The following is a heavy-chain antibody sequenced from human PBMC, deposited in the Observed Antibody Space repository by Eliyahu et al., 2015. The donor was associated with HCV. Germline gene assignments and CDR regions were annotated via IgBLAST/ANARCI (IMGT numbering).Heavy chain of an antibody. CDR2: ISSSSSYI. Sequence: EVQLVESGGGLVKPGGSLRLSCAASGFPLSSDSMNWVRQAPGKGLGWVSSISSSSSYIYYADSVKGRFTVSRDNAKNSLYLQMNSLRAEDTAVYYCARDLVGDRYWYFDLWGRGTLVTVSS. CDR3: ARDLVGDRYWYFDL. J-gene: IGHJ2*01. V-gene: IGHV3-21*01. D-gene: IGHD4-17*01. CDR1: GFPLSSDS.